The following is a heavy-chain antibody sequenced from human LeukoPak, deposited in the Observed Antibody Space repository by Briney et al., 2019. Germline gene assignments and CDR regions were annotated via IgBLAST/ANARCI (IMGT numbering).Heavy chain of an antibody. CDR3: ARDSGYSYGFDY. J-gene: IGHJ4*02. V-gene: IGHV1-2*06. CDR2: INPNSGGT. Sequence: ASVKVSCKASGYTFTGYYMHWVRQAPGQGLEWMGRINPNSGGTNYAQKFQGRVTMTRDTSISTAYMELSRLRSDGTAVYYCARDSGYSYGFDYWGQGTLVTVSS. D-gene: IGHD5-18*01. CDR1: GYTFTGYY.